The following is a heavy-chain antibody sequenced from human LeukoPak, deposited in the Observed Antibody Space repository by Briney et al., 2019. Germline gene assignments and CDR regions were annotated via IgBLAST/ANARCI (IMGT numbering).Heavy chain of an antibody. Sequence: GGSLRLSCAAYGFTFRTFNMNWVRQAPGKGLEWVSSISSSSSTIYYADSVKGRFTISRDNAKNSLFLQMNSLRAEDTAVYYCARDPTARWGQGTLVTVSS. CDR3: ARDPTAR. CDR1: GFTFRTFN. CDR2: ISSSSSTI. J-gene: IGHJ4*02. D-gene: IGHD2-21*02. V-gene: IGHV3-21*01.